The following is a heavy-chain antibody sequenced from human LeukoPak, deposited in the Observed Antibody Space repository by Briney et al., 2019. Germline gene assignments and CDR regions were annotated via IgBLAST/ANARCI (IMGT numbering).Heavy chain of an antibody. D-gene: IGHD3-10*01. Sequence: PGGSLRLSCAASGFSLSSYAMSWVRQAPGKGLEWASAIGGGSTYYADSVKGRFTISRDNSKNTLFLQMNSLRAEDTAVHYCAKYSGSGSKTFDIWGQGTMVTVSS. CDR3: AKYSGSGSKTFDI. V-gene: IGHV3-23*01. CDR1: GFSLSSYA. J-gene: IGHJ3*02. CDR2: IGGGST.